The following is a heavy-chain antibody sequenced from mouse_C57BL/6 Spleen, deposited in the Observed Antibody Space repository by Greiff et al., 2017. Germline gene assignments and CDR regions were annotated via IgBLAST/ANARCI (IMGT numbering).Heavy chain of an antibody. Sequence: EVQLQESGGGLVKPGGSLKLSCAASGFTFSDYGMHWVRQAPEKGLEWVAYISRGSSTIYYADTVKGRFTISRENAKNTLFMQMYSLRSEDTAMYYCARPGYYGSRNYLDYWGQGTTLTVSS. CDR1: GFTFSDYG. CDR2: ISRGSSTI. D-gene: IGHD1-1*01. V-gene: IGHV5-17*01. J-gene: IGHJ2*01. CDR3: ARPGYYGSRNYLDY.